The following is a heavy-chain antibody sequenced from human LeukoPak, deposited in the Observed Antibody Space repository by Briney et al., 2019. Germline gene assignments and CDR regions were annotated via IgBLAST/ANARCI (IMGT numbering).Heavy chain of an antibody. V-gene: IGHV3-21*01. Sequence: PGGSLRLSCAASGFTFSSYIMNWVRQAPGKGLEWVSSISSSSSYIYYADSVKGRFTISRDNAKNSLYLQMNSLRAEDTAVYYCARGRTSTMIVVVNTLLDYWGQGTLVTVSS. J-gene: IGHJ4*02. CDR2: ISSSSSYI. CDR1: GFTFSSYI. D-gene: IGHD3-22*01. CDR3: ARGRTSTMIVVVNTLLDY.